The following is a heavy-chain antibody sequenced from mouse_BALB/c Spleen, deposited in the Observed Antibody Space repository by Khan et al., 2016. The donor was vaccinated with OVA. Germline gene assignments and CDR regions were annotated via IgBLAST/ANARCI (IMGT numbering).Heavy chain of an antibody. J-gene: IGHJ4*01. CDR1: GFTFSSYT. Sequence: EVELVESGGGLVQPGGSLKLSCAASGFTFSSYTMSWVRQTPDKRLEWVAFISHGGSSVYYPDTVKGRFTSSRDNAKNTLYLQMSSLKSEDTAMYYGTRPYTSQYDYGMDYWGQGTSVIVSS. CDR2: ISHGGSSV. D-gene: IGHD2-12*01. CDR3: TRPYTSQYDYGMDY. V-gene: IGHV5-12-2*01.